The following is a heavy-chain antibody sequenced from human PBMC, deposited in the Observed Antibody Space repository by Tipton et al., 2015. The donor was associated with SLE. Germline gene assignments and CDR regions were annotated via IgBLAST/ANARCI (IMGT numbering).Heavy chain of an antibody. CDR2: VYDSGIT. CDR3: ALSMTAASGPFDY. CDR1: GGSISSRTYY. Sequence: TLSLTCTVSGGSISSRTYYWGCIRQSPGKGLEWIGSVYDSGITYYSPSLKSRVTISVDTSNNQFSLELSSVTAADTAVYYCALSMTAASGPFDYWGQGILVTVS. J-gene: IGHJ4*02. V-gene: IGHV4-39*07. D-gene: IGHD6-13*01.